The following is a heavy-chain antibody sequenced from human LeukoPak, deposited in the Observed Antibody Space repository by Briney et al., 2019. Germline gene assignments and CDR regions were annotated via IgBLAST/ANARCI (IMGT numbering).Heavy chain of an antibody. CDR2: ISYDGSNK. CDR3: AREDTAIDY. CDR1: GFTVSSYA. D-gene: IGHD5-18*01. J-gene: IGHJ4*02. Sequence: GGSLRLSCAASGFTVSSYAMHWVRQAPGKGLEWVAVISYDGSNKYYADSVKGRFTISRDNSKNTLYLQMNSLRAEDTAVYYCAREDTAIDYWGQGTLVTVSS. V-gene: IGHV3-30-3*01.